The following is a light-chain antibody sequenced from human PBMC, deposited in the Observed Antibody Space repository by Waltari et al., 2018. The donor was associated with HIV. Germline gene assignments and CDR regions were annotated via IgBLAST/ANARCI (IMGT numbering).Light chain of an antibody. CDR1: QSVSNNY. J-gene: IGKJ3*01. CDR2: GAS. CDR3: QQYGGSSFT. Sequence: EIVLTQSPGTLYLSPGERATLSCRASQSVSNNYLAWYQQKPGQAPRLLIDGASSRATGIPDRFSGSGSGTDFTLTISRLEPEDFAVYYCQQYGGSSFTFGPGTKVDIK. V-gene: IGKV3-20*01.